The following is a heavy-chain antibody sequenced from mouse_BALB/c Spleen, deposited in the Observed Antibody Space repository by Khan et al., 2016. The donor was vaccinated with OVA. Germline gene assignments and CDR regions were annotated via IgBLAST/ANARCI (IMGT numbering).Heavy chain of an antibody. CDR2: IYPGVDDT. Sequence: VQLQESGAELARPGASVKLSCKASGYTFTSYWVQWVKQRPGQGLEWIGAIYPGVDDTWYTQKFKGKATLTADKSSSTAYMQLSSLASEYSAVXYSAISSCRYYYSRVYVGQGTSVTVSS. CDR3: AISSCRYYYSRVY. J-gene: IGHJ4*01. D-gene: IGHD2-14*01. CDR1: GYTFTSYW. V-gene: IGHV1-87*01.